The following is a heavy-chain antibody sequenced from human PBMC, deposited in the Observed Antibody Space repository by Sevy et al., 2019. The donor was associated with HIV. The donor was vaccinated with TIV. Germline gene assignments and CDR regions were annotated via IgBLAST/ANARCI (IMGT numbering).Heavy chain of an antibody. CDR1: GFTFSSYA. V-gene: IGHV3-30*04. Sequence: GGSLRLSCAASGFTFSSYAMHWVRQAPGKGLEWVAVISYDGSNKYYADSVKGRFTISRDNSKNTLYLQMNSLRAEDTAVYHCARDPQGSYYYFDYWGQGTLVTVSS. CDR2: ISYDGSNK. D-gene: IGHD1-26*01. J-gene: IGHJ4*02. CDR3: ARDPQGSYYYFDY.